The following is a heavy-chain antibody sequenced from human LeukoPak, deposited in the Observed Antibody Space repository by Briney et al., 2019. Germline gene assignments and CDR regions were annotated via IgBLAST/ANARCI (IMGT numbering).Heavy chain of an antibody. D-gene: IGHD2-15*01. CDR2: ISSSGSTI. V-gene: IGHV3-48*04. Sequence: GGSLRLSCAASGFTFSSYSMNWVRQAPGKGLEWVSYISSSGSTIYYADSVKGRSTISRDNAKNSLYLQMNSLRAEDTAVYYCAREYCSGGSCYSEGGAFDIWGQGTMVTVSS. CDR3: AREYCSGGSCYSEGGAFDI. J-gene: IGHJ3*02. CDR1: GFTFSSYS.